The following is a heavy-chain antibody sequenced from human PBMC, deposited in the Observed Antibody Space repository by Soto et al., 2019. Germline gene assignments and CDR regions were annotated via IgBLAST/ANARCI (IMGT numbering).Heavy chain of an antibody. D-gene: IGHD2-2*01. J-gene: IGHJ5*02. CDR3: ARSAPVPAAIGFDP. V-gene: IGHV4-59*01. CDR2: IYYSGST. CDR1: GGSISSYY. Sequence: PLETLFLTCTVSGGSISSYYWSWIRQPPGKGLEWIGYIYYSGSTNYNPSLKSRVTISVDTSKNQFSLKLSSVTAADTAVYYCARSAPVPAAIGFDPWGQGTLVTVS.